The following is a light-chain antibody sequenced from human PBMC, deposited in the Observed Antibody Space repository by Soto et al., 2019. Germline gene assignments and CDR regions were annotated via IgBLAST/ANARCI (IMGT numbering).Light chain of an antibody. CDR3: QEDYSTPFS. Sequence: IVMPQSPDSLAVSLGDRATINCKSSQSVLYSSDTKNYLTWYQQKPGQPPKLLIYCASTRESGVPDRFSVCGSGTDFTLTISSLQAEDVAVYYGQEDYSTPFSFGPATKVDIK. J-gene: IGKJ3*01. CDR2: CAS. V-gene: IGKV4-1*01. CDR1: QSVLYSSDTKNY.